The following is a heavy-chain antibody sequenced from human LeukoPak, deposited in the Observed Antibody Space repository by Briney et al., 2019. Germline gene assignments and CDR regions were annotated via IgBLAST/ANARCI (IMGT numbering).Heavy chain of an antibody. J-gene: IGHJ4*02. CDR2: TSGYNGHT. V-gene: IGHV1-18*01. Sequence: ASVKVSCKASGYTFDTYGISWVRQAPGQGLEWMGWTSGYNGHTKYAQKFHDRVTLTTDTSTSTAYMEMRSLRSDDTAVYYCARDPRDELDYWGQGTLVTVSS. CDR1: GYTFDTYG. CDR3: ARDPRDELDY.